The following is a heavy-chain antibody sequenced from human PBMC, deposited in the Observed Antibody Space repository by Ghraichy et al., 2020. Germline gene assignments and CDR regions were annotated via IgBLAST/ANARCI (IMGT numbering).Heavy chain of an antibody. Sequence: SETLSLTCAVYGGSFSGYYWSWIRQPPGKGLEWIGEINHSGSTNYNPSLKSRVTISVDTSKNQFSLKLSSVTAADTAVYYCARFDLYSSSSQVGLGDYYYGMDVWGQGTTVTVSS. D-gene: IGHD6-6*01. J-gene: IGHJ6*02. CDR1: GGSFSGYY. CDR3: ARFDLYSSSSQVGLGDYYYGMDV. V-gene: IGHV4-34*01. CDR2: INHSGST.